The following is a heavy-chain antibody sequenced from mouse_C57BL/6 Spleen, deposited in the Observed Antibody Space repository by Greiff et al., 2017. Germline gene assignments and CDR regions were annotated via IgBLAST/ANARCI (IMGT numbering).Heavy chain of an antibody. CDR1: GYTFTSYG. CDR2: IYPRSGNT. Sequence: QVQLQQSGAELARPGASVKLSCKASGYTFTSYGISWVKQRPGQGLEWIGEIYPRSGNTYYNEKFKGKATLTADKSSSTAYMELRSLTSEDSAVYFCARDIITTVVYFDYWGQGTTLTVSS. D-gene: IGHD1-1*01. V-gene: IGHV1-81*01. J-gene: IGHJ2*01. CDR3: ARDIITTVVYFDY.